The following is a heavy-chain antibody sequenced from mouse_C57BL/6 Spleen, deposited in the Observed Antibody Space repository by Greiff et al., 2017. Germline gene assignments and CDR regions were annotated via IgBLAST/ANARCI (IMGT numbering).Heavy chain of an antibody. Sequence: VQLQQPGAELVKPGASVKLSCKASGYTFTSYYMHWVKQRTEQGLEWIGRIDPEDGETKYDPKFQGKATITADTSSNTAYLQLSSLTSEDTAVYYCARSGYDGGYWGQGTTLTVSS. J-gene: IGHJ2*01. CDR2: IDPEDGET. D-gene: IGHD2-2*01. CDR1: GYTFTSYY. CDR3: ARSGYDGGY. V-gene: IGHV14-2*01.